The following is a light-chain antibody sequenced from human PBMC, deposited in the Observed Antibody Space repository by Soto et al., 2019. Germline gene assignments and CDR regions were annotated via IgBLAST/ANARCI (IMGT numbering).Light chain of an antibody. J-gene: IGLJ1*01. CDR3: AAWDDRVSGSYV. V-gene: IGLV1-47*01. Sequence: QSVLTQPPSASGTPGQRVTISCSGSSSNIGSNYVYWYQQLPGTAPKLLMYRNNKWPSGVPDRFSGSKSGTSASLAISGLRSEDEADYYCAAWDDRVSGSYVFGTGTKLPVL. CDR1: SSNIGSNY. CDR2: RNN.